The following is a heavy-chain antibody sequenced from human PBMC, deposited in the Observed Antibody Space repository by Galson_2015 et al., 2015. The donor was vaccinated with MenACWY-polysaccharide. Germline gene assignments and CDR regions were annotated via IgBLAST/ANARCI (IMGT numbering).Heavy chain of an antibody. V-gene: IGHV3-23*01. D-gene: IGHD3-10*01. CDR1: GFSLTSYA. Sequence: SLRLSCAVSGFSLTSYAVNWVRQAPGKGLEWDAVISGSGTNIQYADSVKGRFTISRDTSKSTLYLQMNSLRAEDTAMYYCATYRWLGYWGQGTLVNVSS. CDR3: ATYRWLGY. CDR2: ISGSGTNI. J-gene: IGHJ4*02.